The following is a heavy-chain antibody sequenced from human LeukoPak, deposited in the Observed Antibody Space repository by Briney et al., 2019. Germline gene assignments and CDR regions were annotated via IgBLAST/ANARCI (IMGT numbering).Heavy chain of an antibody. CDR2: MNPNSGNT. D-gene: IGHD6-19*01. Sequence: ASVKVSCKASGYTFTSYDINWVRQATGQGLEWMGWMNPNSGNTGYAQKFQGRVTITRNTSISTAYMELSSLRSEDTAVYYCATEIRGSGCLDYWGQGTLVTVSS. CDR1: GYTFTSYD. CDR3: ATEIRGSGCLDY. J-gene: IGHJ4*02. V-gene: IGHV1-8*03.